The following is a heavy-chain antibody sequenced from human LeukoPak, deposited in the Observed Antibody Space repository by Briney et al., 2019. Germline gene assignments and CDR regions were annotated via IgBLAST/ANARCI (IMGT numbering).Heavy chain of an antibody. D-gene: IGHD2-15*01. CDR1: GYTFTSYD. V-gene: IGHV1-8*01. J-gene: IGHJ4*02. Sequence: ASVKVSCKASGYTFTSYDINWVRQAPGQGLEWLGWMNPNSGNTGYAQKFQGGVTMTRDTSISTAYMELNSLRSEDTAVYYCARDLYCSGGSCHSPAGRTYDYWGQGTLVTVSS. CDR3: ARDLYCSGGSCHSPAGRTYDY. CDR2: MNPNSGNT.